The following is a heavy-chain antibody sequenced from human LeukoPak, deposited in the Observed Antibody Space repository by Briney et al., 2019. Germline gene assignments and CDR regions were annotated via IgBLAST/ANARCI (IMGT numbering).Heavy chain of an antibody. V-gene: IGHV3-7*04. CDR2: IKQEGSEK. J-gene: IGHJ5*02. D-gene: IGHD2-15*01. CDR3: ARARVAAAISWFDP. Sequence: GGSLRLSCAASGYTFSSYWMSWVREAPGEGLEWVAHIKQEGSEKYYVDSVKGRFTISRDNAKNSLYLQMNSLRAEDTAVYYCARARVAAAISWFDPWGQGTLVTVSS. CDR1: GYTFSSYW.